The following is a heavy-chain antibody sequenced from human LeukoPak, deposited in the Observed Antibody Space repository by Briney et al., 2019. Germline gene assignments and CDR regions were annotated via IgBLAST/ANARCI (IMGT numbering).Heavy chain of an antibody. CDR3: ARGRGVHDSHTYDYFDY. J-gene: IGHJ4*02. CDR1: GGTFSSYA. Sequence: SVKVSCKASGGTFSSYAISWVRQAPGQGLEWMGRIIPILGIANYAQKFQGRVTITADKSTSTAYMELSSLRSEDTAVYYCARGRGVHDSHTYDYFDYWGQGSLVTVSS. CDR2: IIPILGIA. D-gene: IGHD3-22*01. V-gene: IGHV1-69*04.